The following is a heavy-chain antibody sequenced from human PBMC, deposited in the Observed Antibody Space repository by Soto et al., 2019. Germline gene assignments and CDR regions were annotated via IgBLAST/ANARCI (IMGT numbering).Heavy chain of an antibody. CDR3: ARVGDSGYYWYFDY. CDR1: GDSITPYY. Sequence: PSETLSLTCTVSGDSITPYYWTWIRQAAGKRLECIGRVFSSGTTNYNPSLKSRVTMSVDTSKNQLSLKLTSVTAADTAVYYCARVGDSGYYWYFDYWGQGALVTVSS. V-gene: IGHV4-4*07. CDR2: VFSSGTT. J-gene: IGHJ4*02. D-gene: IGHD3-22*01.